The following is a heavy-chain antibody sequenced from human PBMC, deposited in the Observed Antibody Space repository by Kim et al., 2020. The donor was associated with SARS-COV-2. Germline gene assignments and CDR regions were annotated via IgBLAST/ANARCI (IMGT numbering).Heavy chain of an antibody. CDR2: IKTKANNYAT. CDR3: STSLREFGDPIQNL. D-gene: IGHD2-21*01. J-gene: IGHJ2*01. V-gene: IGHV3-73*01. CDR1: GFTFSAST. Sequence: GGSLRLSCAASGFTFSASTMHWVRQASGKGPEWVGRIKTKANNYATTYTASMNGRFTISRDDSMNAAYLQMNSLKIEDTAVYYCSTSLREFGDPIQNLWGRGTLVTVSS.